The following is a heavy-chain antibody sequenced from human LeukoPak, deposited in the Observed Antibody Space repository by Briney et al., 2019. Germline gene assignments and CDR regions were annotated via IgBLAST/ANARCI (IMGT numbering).Heavy chain of an antibody. J-gene: IGHJ3*02. Sequence: SVKVSCKASGGTFSSCAISWVRQAPGQGLEWMGGIIPIFGTANYAQKFQGRVTITADESTSTAYMELSSLRSEDTAVYYCARALRVGATRACAFDIWGPGTMVTVSS. CDR2: IIPIFGTA. CDR1: GGTFSSCA. D-gene: IGHD1-26*01. V-gene: IGHV1-69*13. CDR3: ARALRVGATRACAFDI.